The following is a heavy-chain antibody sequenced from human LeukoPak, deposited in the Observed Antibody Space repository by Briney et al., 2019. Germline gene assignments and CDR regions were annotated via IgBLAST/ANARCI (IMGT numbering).Heavy chain of an antibody. CDR3: AGVVPAADYYYYYMDV. CDR1: GFSFSDYG. J-gene: IGHJ6*03. D-gene: IGHD2-2*01. Sequence: PGGSLRLSCEASGFSFSDYGMHWVRQAPGKGLEWVSSISSSSSYIYYADSVKGRFTISRDNAKNSLYLQMNSLRAEDTAVYYCAGVVPAADYYYYYMDVWGKGTTVTVSS. V-gene: IGHV3-21*01. CDR2: ISSSSSYI.